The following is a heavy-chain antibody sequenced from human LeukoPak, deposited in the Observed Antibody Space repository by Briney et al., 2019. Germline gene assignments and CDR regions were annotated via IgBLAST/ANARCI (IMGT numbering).Heavy chain of an antibody. CDR3: ARGDYVWGSYRLYYFDY. Sequence: PGGSLRLSCAASGFTFSSFWMNWVRQAPGKGLVWVSRINSDGSTTTYADPVKGRFTISRDNARNTLYLQMNSLRAEDTAVYYCARGDYVWGSYRLYYFDYWGQGTLVTVSS. D-gene: IGHD3-16*02. V-gene: IGHV3-74*01. CDR2: INSDGSTT. CDR1: GFTFSSFW. J-gene: IGHJ4*02.